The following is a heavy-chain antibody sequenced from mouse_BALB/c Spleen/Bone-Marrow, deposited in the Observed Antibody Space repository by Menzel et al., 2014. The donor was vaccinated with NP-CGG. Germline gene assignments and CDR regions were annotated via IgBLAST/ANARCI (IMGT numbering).Heavy chain of an antibody. CDR2: IRNKAYDYTT. V-gene: IGHV7-3*02. J-gene: IGHJ4*01. Sequence: EVQRVESGGGLVQPGGSLRLSCTTSGSTFTDPYMSWVRQPPGKALEWLGFIRNKAYDYTTEYSASVKGRFTISRDSSQSILYLQMNTLRPEDSATYYCARFPMDYWGQGTSVTVSS. CDR1: GSTFTDPY. CDR3: ARFPMDY.